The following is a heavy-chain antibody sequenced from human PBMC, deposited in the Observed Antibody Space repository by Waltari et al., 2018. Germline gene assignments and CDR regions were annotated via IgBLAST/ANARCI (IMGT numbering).Heavy chain of an antibody. V-gene: IGHV4-38-2*02. Sequence: QVQLQESGPGLVKPSETLSPTCTVSGYSISSGYYWGWIRQPPGKGLEWIGSIYHSGSTYYNPSLKSRVTISVDTSKNQFSLKLSSVTAADTAVYYCARDSRGSYIFDYWGQGTLVTVSS. CDR3: ARDSRGSYIFDY. CDR2: IYHSGST. CDR1: GYSISSGYY. D-gene: IGHD1-26*01. J-gene: IGHJ4*02.